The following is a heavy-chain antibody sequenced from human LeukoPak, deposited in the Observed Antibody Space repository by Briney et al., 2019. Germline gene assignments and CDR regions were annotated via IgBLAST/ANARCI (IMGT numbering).Heavy chain of an antibody. V-gene: IGHV3-21*01. D-gene: IGHD2-2*01. CDR2: ISSSSSSDI. J-gene: IGHJ3*02. CDR3: ARVGVYCSSTSCCDAFDI. CDR1: GFTFNGYT. Sequence: GGSLRLSCTASGFTFNGYTMTWVRQAPGTGLEWVSSISSSSSSDIYYADSVKGRFTISRDNAKNSLHLQMNSLRAEDTAVYYCARVGVYCSSTSCCDAFDIWGQGTMVTVSS.